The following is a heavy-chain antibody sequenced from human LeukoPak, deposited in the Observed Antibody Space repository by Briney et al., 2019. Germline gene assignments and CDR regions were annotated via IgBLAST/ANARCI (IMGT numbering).Heavy chain of an antibody. CDR1: GFTFSSYG. Sequence: PGGSLRLSCAASGFTFSSYGMHWVRQAPGKGLESVAFIRYDGSNKYYADSVKGRFTISRDNSKNTLYLQMNSLRAEDTAVYYCARGVRGVSLQSGYWGQGTLVTVSS. J-gene: IGHJ4*02. D-gene: IGHD3-10*01. CDR2: IRYDGSNK. CDR3: ARGVRGVSLQSGY. V-gene: IGHV3-30*02.